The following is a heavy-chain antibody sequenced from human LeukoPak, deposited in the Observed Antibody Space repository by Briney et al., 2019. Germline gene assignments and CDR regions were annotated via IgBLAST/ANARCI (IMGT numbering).Heavy chain of an antibody. CDR2: IRYDGSNK. Sequence: PGGSLRLSCAASGFTFSRFGMHWVRQAPGKGLEWVALIRYDGSNKYYADSVKGRFTISRDNSKNTLYLEMNSLRAEDTAVYYCARDYYYDSSGYWDYYFDYWGQGTLVSVSS. V-gene: IGHV3-33*01. CDR3: ARDYYYDSSGYWDYYFDY. D-gene: IGHD3-22*01. J-gene: IGHJ4*02. CDR1: GFTFSRFG.